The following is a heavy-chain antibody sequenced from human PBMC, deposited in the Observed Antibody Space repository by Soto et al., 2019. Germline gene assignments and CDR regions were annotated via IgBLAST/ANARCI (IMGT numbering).Heavy chain of an antibody. J-gene: IGHJ5*02. CDR1: GGSFSCYY. Sequence: SETLSLTFAVYGGSFSCYYWSWIRQPPGKGLEWIGEINHSGSTNYNPSLKSRVTISVDTSKNQFSLKLSSVTAADTAVYYCARGGLRRYSSSWYWFDPWGQGTLVTVYS. V-gene: IGHV4-34*01. D-gene: IGHD6-13*01. CDR2: INHSGST. CDR3: ARGGLRRYSSSWYWFDP.